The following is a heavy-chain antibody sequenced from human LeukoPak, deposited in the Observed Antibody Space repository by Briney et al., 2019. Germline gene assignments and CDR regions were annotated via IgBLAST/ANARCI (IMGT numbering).Heavy chain of an antibody. CDR2: IYYSGIT. J-gene: IGHJ4*02. CDR3: ARQHHMTTVTTNFDY. CDR1: GGSISTSNYY. V-gene: IGHV4-39*01. D-gene: IGHD4-17*01. Sequence: SETLSLTCTVSGGSISTSNYYWGWIRQPPGKGLEWIGSIYYSGITYYNPSLKSRVTISVDTSKNQLSLKLSSVTAADTAVYYCARQHHMTTVTTNFDYWGQGTLVTVSS.